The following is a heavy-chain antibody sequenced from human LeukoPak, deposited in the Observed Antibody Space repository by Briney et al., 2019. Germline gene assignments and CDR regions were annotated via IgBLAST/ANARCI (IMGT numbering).Heavy chain of an antibody. Sequence: SGGSLRLSCSASGFTFSRYAIHWVRQAPGKGLEYVSAISSNGGRTYYADSVKGRFTISRDNSKNTLYLQMSSLRAEDTAVYYCVKDLDSSGWYVYDYWGQGTLVTVSS. CDR3: VKDLDSSGWYVYDY. V-gene: IGHV3-64D*06. CDR2: ISSNGGRT. J-gene: IGHJ4*02. CDR1: GFTFSRYA. D-gene: IGHD6-19*01.